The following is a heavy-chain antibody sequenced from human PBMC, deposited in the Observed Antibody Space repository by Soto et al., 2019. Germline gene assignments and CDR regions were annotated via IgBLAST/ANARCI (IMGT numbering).Heavy chain of an antibody. CDR3: ARDYYEGSGYSNWFDT. Sequence: ASVKVSCKASGYTFTSYGISWVRLAPGQGLEWMGWISAYNGNTNYAQKLQGRVTMTTDTSTRTAYMELRSLRSDDTAVYYCARDYYEGSGYSNWFDTWGQGTLVTICS. D-gene: IGHD3-22*01. V-gene: IGHV1-18*01. CDR1: GYTFTSYG. CDR2: ISAYNGNT. J-gene: IGHJ5*02.